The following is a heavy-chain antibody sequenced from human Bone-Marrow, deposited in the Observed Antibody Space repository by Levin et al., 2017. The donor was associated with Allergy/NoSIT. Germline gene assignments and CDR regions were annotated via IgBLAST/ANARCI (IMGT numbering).Heavy chain of an antibody. V-gene: IGHV3-23*01. CDR2: VSGTGFNT. CDR1: GFRFTTYA. J-gene: IGHJ4*02. Sequence: GGSLRLSCAASGFRFTTYAMSWVRQAPGKGLEWVSTVSGTGFNTYYADSVKGRFTISRDNFRNTLDLQMSSLRAEDTAVYYCAKDGGYYDSSGYYWGDSWGQGTLVTVSS. CDR3: AKDGGYYDSSGYYWGDS. D-gene: IGHD3-22*01.